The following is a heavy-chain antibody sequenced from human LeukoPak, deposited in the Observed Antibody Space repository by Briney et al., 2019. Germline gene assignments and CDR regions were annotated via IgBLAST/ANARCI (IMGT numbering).Heavy chain of an antibody. Sequence: SETLSLTCAVYGGSFSGYYWSWIRQPPGKGLEWIGEINHSGSTNYNPSLKSRVTISVDTSKNQFSLKLSSVTAADTALYHCARVRYSSGWYYYYYYMDVWGKGTTVTISS. J-gene: IGHJ6*03. CDR3: ARVRYSSGWYYYYYYMDV. CDR2: INHSGST. V-gene: IGHV4-34*01. CDR1: GGSFSGYY. D-gene: IGHD6-19*01.